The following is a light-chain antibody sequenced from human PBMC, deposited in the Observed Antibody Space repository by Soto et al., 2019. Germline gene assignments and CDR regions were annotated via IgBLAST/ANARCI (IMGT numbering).Light chain of an antibody. CDR1: SSDVGSYNL. CDR3: CSYAGSSAYVV. Sequence: QSALTQPASVSGSPGQSITISCTGTSSDVGSYNLVSWYQQHPGKAPKLMIYEANQRPSGVSNRFSGSKSGNTASLTISGLQPEDEADYFCCSYAGSSAYVVFGGGTKLTVL. CDR2: EAN. J-gene: IGLJ2*01. V-gene: IGLV2-23*01.